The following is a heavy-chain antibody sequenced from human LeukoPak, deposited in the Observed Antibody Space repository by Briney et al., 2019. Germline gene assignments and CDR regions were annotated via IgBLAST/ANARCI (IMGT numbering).Heavy chain of an antibody. CDR3: ARVGDHFHWYLDL. D-gene: IGHD3-3*02. Sequence: GGSLRLSCAASGFTVSTNYMNWVRQAPGKGLEWVSILYSGSSTYYAGSVEGRFTISRDSSKNTLFLQMNDLRAEDTAVYYCARVGDHFHWYLDLWGRGTLVTVSS. V-gene: IGHV3-53*01. CDR2: LYSGSST. CDR1: GFTVSTNY. J-gene: IGHJ2*01.